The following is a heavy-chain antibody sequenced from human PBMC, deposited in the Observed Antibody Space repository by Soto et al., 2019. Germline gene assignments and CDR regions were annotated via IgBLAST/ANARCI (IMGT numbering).Heavy chain of an antibody. D-gene: IGHD6-6*01. V-gene: IGHV3-15*01. CDR1: AFTFNNAW. Sequence: CGSLRLSCAPSAFTFNNAWMSWVRQAPRKRLEWVGSIKRTVDGGTTEYAAPVKGRFTISRGDSRNTLALQMTSLKTEGTGVYSCTVSREAARAYYCYYGRYSCGQGARVTV. J-gene: IGHJ6*02. CDR3: TVSREAARAYYCYYGRYS. CDR2: IKRTVDGGTT.